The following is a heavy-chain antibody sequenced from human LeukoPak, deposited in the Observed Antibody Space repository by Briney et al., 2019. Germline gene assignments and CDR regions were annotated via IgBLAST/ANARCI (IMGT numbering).Heavy chain of an antibody. Sequence: SGTLSLSRVHSRGSTCVYYWCCVRETPGEGRGWSWYIYYRGSTKYNPTLKSRVTISVDTSKNQFSLKLSSVTAADTAVYYCARRSVAATQFDYWGQGTLVTVPS. D-gene: IGHD2-15*01. V-gene: IGHV4-59*08. CDR3: ARRSVAATQFDY. CDR2: IYYRGST. J-gene: IGHJ4*02. CDR1: RGSTCVYY.